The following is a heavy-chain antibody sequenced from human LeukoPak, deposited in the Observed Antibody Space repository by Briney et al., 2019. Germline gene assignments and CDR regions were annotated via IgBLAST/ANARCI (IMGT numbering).Heavy chain of an antibody. CDR3: ARGPGGSYSGGAFDI. CDR2: ISYDGSNK. D-gene: IGHD1-26*01. V-gene: IGHV3-30*03. CDR1: GFTFSSYG. Sequence: TGGSLRLSCAASGFTFSSYGMHWVRQAPGKGLEWVAVISYDGSNKYYADFVKGRFTISRDNSKNTLYLQVNSLRAEDTAVYYCARGPGGSYSGGAFDIWGQGTMVTVSS. J-gene: IGHJ3*02.